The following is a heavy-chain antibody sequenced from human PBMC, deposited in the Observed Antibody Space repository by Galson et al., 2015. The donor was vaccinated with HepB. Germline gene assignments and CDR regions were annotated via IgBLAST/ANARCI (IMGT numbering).Heavy chain of an antibody. CDR2: ISYDGSNK. D-gene: IGHD4-17*01. J-gene: IGHJ4*02. CDR1: GFTFSSYG. CDR3: AKGVTTHY. V-gene: IGHV3-30*18. Sequence: SLRLSCAASGFTFSSYGMHWVRQAPGKGLEWVAVISYDGSNKYYADSVKGRFTISRDNSKNTLYLQMNSLRAEDTAVYYCAKGVTTHYWGQGTLVTVSS.